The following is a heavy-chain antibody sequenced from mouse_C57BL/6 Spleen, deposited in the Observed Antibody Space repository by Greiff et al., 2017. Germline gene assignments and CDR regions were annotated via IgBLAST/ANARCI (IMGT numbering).Heavy chain of an antibody. Sequence: QVQLPQPGAELVMPGASVKLSCKASGYTFTSYWMHWVKQRPGQGLEWIGEIDPSDSYTNYNQKFKGKSTLTVDTSSSTAYMQLSSLTSEDSAVYYCARGGNGPDYWGQGTTLTVSS. V-gene: IGHV1-69*01. D-gene: IGHD1-1*02. CDR1: GYTFTSYW. J-gene: IGHJ2*01. CDR3: ARGGNGPDY. CDR2: IDPSDSYT.